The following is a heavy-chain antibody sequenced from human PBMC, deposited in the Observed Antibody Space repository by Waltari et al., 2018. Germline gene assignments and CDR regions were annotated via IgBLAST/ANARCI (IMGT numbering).Heavy chain of an antibody. V-gene: IGHV3-33*01. CDR1: GFTFGSCE. CDR2: IWSDGSYQ. J-gene: IGHJ4*02. CDR3: ARALGSGSFLIDY. D-gene: IGHD3-10*01. Sequence: QVQLVESGGGVVQPGRSLRLSCAASGFTFGSCERHWVRQAPGRGLEWVAVIWSDGSYQYYADSGKGRFTVSRDNSKTTAYLQMTSLRAEDTAVYYCARALGSGSFLIDYWGQGTLVTVSS.